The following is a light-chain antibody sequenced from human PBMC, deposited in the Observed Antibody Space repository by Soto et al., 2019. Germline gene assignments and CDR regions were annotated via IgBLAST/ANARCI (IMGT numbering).Light chain of an antibody. V-gene: IGLV2-18*01. J-gene: IGLJ1*01. CDR3: SLYTSSSTFYV. Sequence: QSVLTQPPSVSGSPGQSVTISCTVTSSDVGSYNRVSWYQQPPGTAPKLMIYEVSNRPSGVPDRFSGSKSGNTASLTISGLQAEDEADYYCSLYTSSSTFYVFGTGTKVTVL. CDR1: SSDVGSYNR. CDR2: EVS.